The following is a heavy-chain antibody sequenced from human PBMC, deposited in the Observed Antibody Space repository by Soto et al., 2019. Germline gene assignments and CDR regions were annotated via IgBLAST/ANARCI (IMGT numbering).Heavy chain of an antibody. CDR2: IYYSGST. Sequence: ASETLSLTCTVSGGSISSSSYYWGWIRQPPGKGLEWIGSIYYSGSTYYNPSLKSRVTISVDTSKNQFSLKLSSVTAADTAVYYCARRQHAGDRCYHYWWDSDEKPGNWSPGFDYWGQGTLVTGSS. CDR1: GGSISSSSYY. V-gene: IGHV4-39*01. CDR3: ARRQHAGDRCYHYWWDSDEKPGNWSPGFDY. J-gene: IGHJ4*02. D-gene: IGHD2-8*02.